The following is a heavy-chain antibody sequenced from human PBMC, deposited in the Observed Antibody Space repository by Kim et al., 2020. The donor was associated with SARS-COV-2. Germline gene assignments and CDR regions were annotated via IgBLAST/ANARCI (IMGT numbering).Heavy chain of an antibody. D-gene: IGHD5-12*01. CDR3: ARWSHTEMATISGILHYYYRMNV. V-gene: IGHV3-30*04. CDR1: GFTFSSYA. CDR2: ISYDGSNK. Sequence: GGSLRLSCAASGFTFSSYAMHWVRQAPGKGLEWVAVISYDGSNKYYADSVKGRFTISRDNSKNTLYLQMNSLRAEDTAVYYCARWSHTEMATISGILHYYYRMNVWGQGTTVTVSS. J-gene: IGHJ6*02.